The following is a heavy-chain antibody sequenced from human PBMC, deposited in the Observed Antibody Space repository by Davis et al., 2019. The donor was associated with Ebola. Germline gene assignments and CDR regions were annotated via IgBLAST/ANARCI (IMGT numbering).Heavy chain of an antibody. V-gene: IGHV4-31*03. CDR3: ARLDSSGYYGLVY. CDR2: IYYSGST. J-gene: IGHJ4*02. CDR1: GDSIINSASY. D-gene: IGHD3-22*01. Sequence: MPSETLSLTCTVSGDSIINSASYWTWIRQHPKKGLEYIGYIYYSGSTYYNPSLKSRVTISVDTSKSQFSLKLSSVTAADTAVYYCARLDSSGYYGLVYWGQGTLVTVSS.